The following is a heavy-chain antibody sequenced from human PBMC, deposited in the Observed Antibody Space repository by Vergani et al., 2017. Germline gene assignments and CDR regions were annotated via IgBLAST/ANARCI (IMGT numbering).Heavy chain of an antibody. CDR1: GGSISSYY. Sequence: QVQLQESGPGLVKPSETLSLTCTVSGGSISSYYWSWIRQPAGKGLEWIGRIYTSGSTNYNPSLKSRVTMSVDTSKNQSSLRLSSVTAADTAVYYCAGSAYSSSWTGFWDYWGQGTMVTVSS. J-gene: IGHJ3*01. CDR2: IYTSGST. CDR3: AGSAYSSSWTGFWDY. V-gene: IGHV4-4*07. D-gene: IGHD6-13*01.